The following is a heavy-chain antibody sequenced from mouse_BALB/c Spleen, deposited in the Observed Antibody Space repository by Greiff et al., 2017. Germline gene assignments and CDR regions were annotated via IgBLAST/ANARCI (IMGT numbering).Heavy chain of an antibody. CDR3: ARSQFITTAPFAY. V-gene: IGHV5-17*02. Sequence: EVKLVESGGGLVQPGGSRKLSCAASGFTFSSFGMHWVRQAPEKGLEWVAYISSGSSTIYYADTVKGRFTISRDNPKNTLFLQMTSLRSEDTAMYYCARSQFITTAPFAYWGQGTLVTVSA. CDR2: ISSGSSTI. D-gene: IGHD1-2*01. CDR1: GFTFSSFG. J-gene: IGHJ3*01.